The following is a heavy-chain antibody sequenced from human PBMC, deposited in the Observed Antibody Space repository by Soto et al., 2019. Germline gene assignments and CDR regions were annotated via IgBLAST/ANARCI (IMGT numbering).Heavy chain of an antibody. CDR1: GYTFTSYA. Sequence: GASVKVSCKASGYTFTSYAMHWVRQAPGQRLEWMGWIIAGNGNTNYSQKFQGRVTMTTDTSTSTAYMELRSLRSDDTAVYYCARDSLVRIVVVPDANDYYYYGMDVWGQGTTVTVTS. J-gene: IGHJ6*02. D-gene: IGHD2-2*01. CDR3: ARDSLVRIVVVPDANDYYYYGMDV. V-gene: IGHV1-3*01. CDR2: IIAGNGNT.